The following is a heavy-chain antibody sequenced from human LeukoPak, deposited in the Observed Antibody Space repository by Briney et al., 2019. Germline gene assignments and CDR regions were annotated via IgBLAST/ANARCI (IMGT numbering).Heavy chain of an antibody. V-gene: IGHV3-48*03. J-gene: IGHJ4*02. CDR3: ARDTYYYDSSGYYVYYFDY. CDR2: ISTSGSTI. D-gene: IGHD3-22*01. CDR1: GFTFSSYE. Sequence: TGGSLRVSCAASGFTFSSYEMNWVRQAPGKGLEWVSYISTSGSTIYYADSVKGRFTISRDNAKNSLYLQMNSLRAEDTAVYYCARDTYYYDSSGYYVYYFDYWGQGTLVTVSS.